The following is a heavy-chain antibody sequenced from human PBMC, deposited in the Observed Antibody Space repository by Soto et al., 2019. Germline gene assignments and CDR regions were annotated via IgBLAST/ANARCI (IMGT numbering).Heavy chain of an antibody. CDR3: ARSIAAAGNIWCEP. V-gene: IGHV3-21*01. J-gene: IGHJ5*02. CDR2: ISSSSSYI. Sequence: EVQLVESGGGLVKPGGSLRLSCAASGFTFSSYSMNWVRQAPGKGLEWVSSISSSSSYIYYADSVKGRFTISRDNAKNSLYLQMNRLRAEDTAVYYCARSIAAAGNIWCEPWGQGTLVTVSS. D-gene: IGHD6-13*01. CDR1: GFTFSSYS.